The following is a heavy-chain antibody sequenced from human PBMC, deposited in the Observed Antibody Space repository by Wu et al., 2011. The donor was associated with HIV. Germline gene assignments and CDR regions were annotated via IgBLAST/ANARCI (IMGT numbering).Heavy chain of an antibody. CDR3: ARGQYVCFGERPNDKAKNWFDP. CDR1: GYTFTGYY. Sequence: VQLVQSGAEVKKLGASVKVSCKASGYTFTGYYIHWVRQAPGQGLEWMGWINPNNGDTIYAQKFQGRVTMTRDTSISTAYMDLSRLRSDDTAVYYCARGQYVCFGERPNDKAKNWFDP. CDR2: INPNNGDT. V-gene: IGHV1-2*02. J-gene: IGHJ5*02. D-gene: IGHD3-10*01.